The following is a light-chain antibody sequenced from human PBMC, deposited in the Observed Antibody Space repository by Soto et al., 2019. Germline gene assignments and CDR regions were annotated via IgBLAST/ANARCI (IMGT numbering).Light chain of an antibody. CDR2: SAS. CDR1: QSVSTY. J-gene: IGKJ1*01. V-gene: IGKV3-15*01. Sequence: EIVMTQSPATLSVSPGERATLSCRASQSVSTYLAWYQQKPGQAPRLLIYSASTRATGIPARFSGGGSGTEFPLTIRLLQSEDFAVYICQQYNDWPPRWTFGHGTKGQIK. CDR3: QQYNDWPPRWT.